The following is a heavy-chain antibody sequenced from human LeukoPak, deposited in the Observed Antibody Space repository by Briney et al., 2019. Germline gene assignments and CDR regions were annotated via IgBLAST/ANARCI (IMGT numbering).Heavy chain of an antibody. CDR2: IRYDGSDK. V-gene: IGHV3-30*02. CDR1: GFTFSNYD. D-gene: IGHD5-24*01. CDR3: AKNRVGHNYADAFEI. Sequence: GGSLRLSCAASGFTFSNYDMHWVRQAPGKGLEWVAFIRYDGSDKYYVDSVKGRFTISRDNSRNILYLQMNSLTAEDTAVYYCAKNRVGHNYADAFEIWGQGAMVRVCS. J-gene: IGHJ3*02.